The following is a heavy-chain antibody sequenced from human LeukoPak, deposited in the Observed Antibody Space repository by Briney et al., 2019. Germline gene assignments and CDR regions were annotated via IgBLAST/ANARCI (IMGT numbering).Heavy chain of an antibody. CDR2: IKQAGSEK. D-gene: IGHD3-10*01. J-gene: IGHJ4*02. CDR3: ARVVPPLYYFDY. CDR1: GFTFSSYA. V-gene: IGHV3-7*01. Sequence: GGSLRLSCAASGFTFSSYAMSWVRQAPGKGLEWVANIKQAGSEKYYVDSVKGRFTISRDNAKNSLYLQINSLRAEDTAVYFCARVVPPLYYFDYWGQGTLVTVSS.